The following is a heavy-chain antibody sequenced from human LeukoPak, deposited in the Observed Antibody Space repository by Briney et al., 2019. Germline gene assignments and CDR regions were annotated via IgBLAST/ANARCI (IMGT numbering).Heavy chain of an antibody. CDR3: VGNQDFWSGYHAFEY. J-gene: IGHJ4*02. D-gene: IGHD3-3*01. V-gene: IGHV3-21*01. Sequence: GGSLRLSCAASGLVFSSYTMGWVRHAPGKGLEWVSSSTPATDSTNYADSVQGRFTISRDNAKKTAYLQMNSLRVEDTAIYSCVGNQDFWSGYHAFEYWGQGILVTVSS. CDR2: STPATDST. CDR1: GLVFSSYT.